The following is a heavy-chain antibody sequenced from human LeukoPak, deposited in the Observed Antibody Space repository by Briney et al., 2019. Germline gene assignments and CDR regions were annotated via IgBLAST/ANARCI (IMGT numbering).Heavy chain of an antibody. D-gene: IGHD6-13*01. CDR1: GFTVSSSD. Sequence: GGSLRPSWAASGFTVSSSDMSWVRQAPGKGLEWVSFTSSGGSTYSADSVRGRFTISRDNSKNTLYLQMNSLRAEDTAVYYCARGGPGTFFDLWGQGTLVTVSP. CDR2: TSSGGST. CDR3: ARGGPGTFFDL. J-gene: IGHJ4*02. V-gene: IGHV3-66*01.